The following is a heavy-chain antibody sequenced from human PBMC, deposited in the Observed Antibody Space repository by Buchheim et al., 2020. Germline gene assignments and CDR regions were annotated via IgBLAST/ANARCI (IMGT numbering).Heavy chain of an antibody. CDR3: ILYYYDSSGYYGVY. Sequence: EVQLVESGGGLVQPGGSLRLSCAASGFTVSSNYMSWVRQAPGKGLEWVSVIYSGGSTYYADSGMGRFTISRDNSKTTLYLQLNSLRAEDTAVYYCILYYYDSSGYYGVYWGQGTL. CDR1: GFTVSSNY. D-gene: IGHD3-22*01. J-gene: IGHJ4*02. V-gene: IGHV3-66*01. CDR2: IYSGGST.